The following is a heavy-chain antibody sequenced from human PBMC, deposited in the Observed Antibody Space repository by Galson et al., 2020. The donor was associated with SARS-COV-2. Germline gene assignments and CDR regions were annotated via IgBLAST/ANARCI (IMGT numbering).Heavy chain of an antibody. D-gene: IGHD3-9*01. CDR3: TTASHGADWD. CDR1: GFTFSSAW. J-gene: IGHJ4*02. CDR2: IKSNSDGGAA. V-gene: IGHV3-15*01. Sequence: GGSLRLSCAASGFTFSSAWMTWVRQPPGKGLERIGRIKSNSDGGAAHYSAPVTGRFTIWRDDSKNTLYLQLSSLQTEDTGVYYCTTASHGADWDWGQGTLVTVSS.